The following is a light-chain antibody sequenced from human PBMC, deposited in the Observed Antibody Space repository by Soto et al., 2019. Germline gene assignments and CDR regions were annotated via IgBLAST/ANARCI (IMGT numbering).Light chain of an antibody. V-gene: IGKV3D-20*02. CDR1: QTITGDF. J-gene: IGKJ2*01. CDR2: AAS. Sequence: FVLTQSPATLSVSPGESATISCTASQTITGDFLAWYQQKPGQAPRLLIYAASTRATGTPDRFRGSGSGTHFTLTINKVDPDDFAVYYCQQFDDSRYAFAQGTNLELK. CDR3: QQFDDSRYA.